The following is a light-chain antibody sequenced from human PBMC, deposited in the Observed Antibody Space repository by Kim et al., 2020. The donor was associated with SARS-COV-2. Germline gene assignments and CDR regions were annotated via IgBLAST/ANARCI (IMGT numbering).Light chain of an antibody. Sequence: QSVSISCTGSSSNIGAGYDVHWYQQLPGTAPKLLIYGNSNRPSGVPDRFSVSKSGTSASLAITGLQAEDEADYYCQSYDSSLSGVVFGGGTQLTVL. CDR2: GNS. CDR3: QSYDSSLSGVV. V-gene: IGLV1-40*01. J-gene: IGLJ2*01. CDR1: SSNIGAGYD.